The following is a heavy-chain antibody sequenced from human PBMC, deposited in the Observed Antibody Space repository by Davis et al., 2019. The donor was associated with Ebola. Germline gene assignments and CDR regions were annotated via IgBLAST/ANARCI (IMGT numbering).Heavy chain of an antibody. Sequence: GGSLRPSCAASGFTFTTYEMNWVRQAPGKGLAWYSYISDSGSTTYYTDSVKGRFTISRDNAKNSLYLQMNTLRVEDTAIDYCVPGTWIRGQGTLVTVSS. J-gene: IGHJ4*02. D-gene: IGHD5-18*01. CDR1: GFTFTTYE. V-gene: IGHV3-48*03. CDR3: VPGTWI. CDR2: ISDSGSTT.